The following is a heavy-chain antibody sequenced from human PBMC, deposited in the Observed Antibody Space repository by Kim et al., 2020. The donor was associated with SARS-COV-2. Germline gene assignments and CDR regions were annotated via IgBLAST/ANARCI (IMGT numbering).Heavy chain of an antibody. J-gene: IGHJ3*02. CDR3: ARSQAYYNILTGYYPDAYGI. Sequence: SETLSLTCTVSGGSISSSSYYWGWIRQPPGKGLEWIGSIYYSGSTYYNPSLKSRVTISVDTSKNQFSLKLSSVTAADTAVYYCARSQAYYNILTGYYPDAYGIWGPEKMVTVSS. CDR2: IYYSGST. CDR1: GGSISSSSYY. V-gene: IGHV4-39*01. D-gene: IGHD3-9*01.